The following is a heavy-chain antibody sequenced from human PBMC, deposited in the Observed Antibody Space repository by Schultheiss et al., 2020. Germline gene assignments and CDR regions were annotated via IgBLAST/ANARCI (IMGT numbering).Heavy chain of an antibody. Sequence: SETLSLTCAVYGGSFSGYYWSWIRQPPGKGLEWIGEINHSGSTNYNPSLKSRVTISVDTSKNQFSLKLSSVTAADTAVYYCARGSGTTVTTSHAFDIWGQGTMVNVSS. CDR2: INHSGST. CDR3: ARGSGTTVTTSHAFDI. V-gene: IGHV4-34*01. J-gene: IGHJ3*02. D-gene: IGHD4-17*01. CDR1: GGSFSGYY.